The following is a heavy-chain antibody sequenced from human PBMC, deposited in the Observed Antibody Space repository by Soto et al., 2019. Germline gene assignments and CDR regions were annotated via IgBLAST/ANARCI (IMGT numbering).Heavy chain of an antibody. J-gene: IGHJ6*02. D-gene: IGHD1-26*01. CDR1: GFTVSSNY. V-gene: IGHV3-53*04. CDR2: IYSGGST. CDR3: ARVIVGPTHGYYGMDV. Sequence: EVQLVESGGGLVQPGGSLRLSCAASGFTVSSNYMSWVRQAPGKGLEWVSVIYSGGSTYYADSVKGRFTISRHNSKNTLYLQMNSLRAEDTAVYYCARVIVGPTHGYYGMDVWGQGTTVTVSS.